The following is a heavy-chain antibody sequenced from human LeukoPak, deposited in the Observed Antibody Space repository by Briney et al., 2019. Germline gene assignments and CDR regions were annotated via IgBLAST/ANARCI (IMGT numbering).Heavy chain of an antibody. CDR1: GFTFSSYG. Sequence: PGGSLRLSCAASGFTFSSYGMNWVRRAPGKGLEWVSAISGSGGTTYHADSVKGRFTVSRDNSQNTLYLPMPSLRAEDTAIYYCGRDGIPAGNTFGYCMDICGEGNTVTIS. V-gene: IGHV3-23*01. CDR2: ISGSGGTT. J-gene: IGHJ6*03. D-gene: IGHD6-13*01. CDR3: GRDGIPAGNTFGYCMDI.